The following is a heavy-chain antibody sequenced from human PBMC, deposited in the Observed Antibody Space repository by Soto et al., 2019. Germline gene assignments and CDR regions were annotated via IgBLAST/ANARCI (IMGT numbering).Heavy chain of an antibody. V-gene: IGHV3-7*03. CDR3: AREPRTHYYYYYGMDV. CDR2: IKQDGSEK. J-gene: IGHJ6*02. Sequence: GGSLRLSCAASGFTFSSYWMSWVRQAPGKGLEWVANIKQDGSEKYYVDSVKGRFTISRDNAENSLYLQMNSLRAEDTAVYYCAREPRTHYYYYYGMDVWGQGTTVTVSS. CDR1: GFTFSSYW.